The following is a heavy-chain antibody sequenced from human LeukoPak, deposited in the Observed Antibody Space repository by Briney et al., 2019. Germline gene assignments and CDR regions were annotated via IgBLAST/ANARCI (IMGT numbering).Heavy chain of an antibody. Sequence: GGSLRLSCAASGFIFRNYAMSWVRQAPGKGLEWVSAITGSGDTTYYADSVKGRFTISRDNSKNTLYVEMNTLRAEDTAVYYCAKWGDYDILTGYYVSDFWGQGALVTVSS. D-gene: IGHD3-9*01. J-gene: IGHJ4*02. CDR2: ITGSGDTT. CDR3: AKWGDYDILTGYYVSDF. V-gene: IGHV3-23*01. CDR1: GFIFRNYA.